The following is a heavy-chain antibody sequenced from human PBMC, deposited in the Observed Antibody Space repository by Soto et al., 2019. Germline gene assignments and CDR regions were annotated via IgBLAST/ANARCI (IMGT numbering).Heavy chain of an antibody. D-gene: IGHD4-17*01. V-gene: IGHV3-48*01. CDR2: ISSSSSTI. CDR3: ARGRGDFGDYPNY. J-gene: IGHJ4*02. Sequence: GGSLRLSCAASGFTFSSYSMNWVRQAPGKGLEWVSYISSSSSTIYYADSVKGRFTISRDNAKNSLYLQMNSLRAEDTAVYYCARGRGDFGDYPNYWGQGTLVTVSS. CDR1: GFTFSSYS.